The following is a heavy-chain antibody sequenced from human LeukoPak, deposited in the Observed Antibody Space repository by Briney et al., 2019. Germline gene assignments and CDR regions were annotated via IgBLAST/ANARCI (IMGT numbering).Heavy chain of an antibody. CDR3: ARDNELYGGNSIWFDP. Sequence: PSETLSLTCTVSGGSISSGGYYWSWIRQHPGKGLEWIGYIYYSGSTYYNPSLKSRVTISVDTSKNQFSLKLSSVTAADTAVYYCARDNELYGGNSIWFDPWGQGTLVTVSS. CDR2: IYYSGST. CDR1: GGSISSGGYY. V-gene: IGHV4-31*03. J-gene: IGHJ5*02. D-gene: IGHD4-23*01.